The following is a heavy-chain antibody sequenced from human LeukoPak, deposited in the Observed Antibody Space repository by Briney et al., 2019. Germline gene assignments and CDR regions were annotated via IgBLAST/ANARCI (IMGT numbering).Heavy chain of an antibody. D-gene: IGHD1-14*01. CDR1: GFTFSSCG. Sequence: GGSLRLSCAASGFTFSSCGFNWVRQAPGKGLEWVSSIGPTGTDGYYADSVRGRFTISRDNAKNSMYLQMDSLRDEDTAVHYCATETIGRHYDYWGQGTLLTVSS. J-gene: IGHJ4*02. CDR3: ATETIGRHYDY. V-gene: IGHV3-21*01. CDR2: IGPTGTDG.